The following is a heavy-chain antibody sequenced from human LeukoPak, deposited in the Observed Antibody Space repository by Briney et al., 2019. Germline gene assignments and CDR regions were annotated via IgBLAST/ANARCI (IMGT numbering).Heavy chain of an antibody. D-gene: IGHD3-10*01. CDR3: ARESGQYGSGSYCWFDP. CDR1: GYTFTSYA. CDR2: INAGNGNT. J-gene: IGHJ5*02. V-gene: IGHV1-3*01. Sequence: GASVKVSCKASGYTFTSYAMHWVRQAPGQRLEWMGWINAGNGNTKYSQKFQGRVTITRDTSASTAYMELSSLRSEDTAVYYCARESGQYGSGSYCWFDPWGQGTLVTVSS.